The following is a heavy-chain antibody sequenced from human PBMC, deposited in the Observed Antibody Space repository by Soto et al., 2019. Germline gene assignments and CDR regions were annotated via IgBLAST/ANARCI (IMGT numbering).Heavy chain of an antibody. J-gene: IGHJ4*02. V-gene: IGHV1-18*04. CDR1: GYTFTDYH. Sequence: ASVKVSCKVSGYTFTDYHIHWVRQAPGQGLEWMGWISAYNGNTNYAQKLQGRVTMTTDTSTSTAYMELRSLRSDDTAVYYCARAISLIMAAPAYWGQGTLVTVSS. D-gene: IGHD2-8*01. CDR3: ARAISLIMAAPAY. CDR2: ISAYNGNT.